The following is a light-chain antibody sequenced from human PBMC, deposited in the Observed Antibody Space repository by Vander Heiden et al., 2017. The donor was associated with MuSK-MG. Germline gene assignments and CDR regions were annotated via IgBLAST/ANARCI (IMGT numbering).Light chain of an antibody. Sequence: EIVMTQSPATLSVSPGERVTLSCRASQSGGSNLALYQQKPGQAPRPLIYGASIRATGIPARFDGSGSGTEFTLTMSSLQSEDFAIYKCQQYNNWPAPLTFGGGTKVEIK. CDR1: QSGGSN. J-gene: IGKJ4*01. CDR2: GAS. V-gene: IGKV3-15*01. CDR3: QQYNNWPAPLT.